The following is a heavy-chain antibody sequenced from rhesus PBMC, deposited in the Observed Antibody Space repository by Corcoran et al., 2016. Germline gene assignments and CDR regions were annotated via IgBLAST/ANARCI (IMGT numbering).Heavy chain of an antibody. V-gene: IGHV4-80*01. Sequence: QVQLQESGPGLVKPSETLSLTCAVSGASISSYWWSWIRQPPGKGLEWIGEIFGNSGNSYYNPSLKSRVIISKDASKNQFSLKLSSVPAADTAVYYCARSGYGSGGVYWGQGILVTVSS. CDR1: GASISSYW. CDR2: IFGNSGNS. CDR3: ARSGYGSGGVY. D-gene: IGHD4-4*01. J-gene: IGHJ4*01.